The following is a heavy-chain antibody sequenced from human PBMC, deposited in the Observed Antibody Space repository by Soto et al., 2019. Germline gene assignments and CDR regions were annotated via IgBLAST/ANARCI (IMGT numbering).Heavy chain of an antibody. CDR2: ISGSGGST. Sequence: PGGSLRLSCAASGFTFSSYAMSWVRQAPGKGLEWVSAISGSGGSTYYADSVKGRFTISRDNSKNTLYLQMNSLRAEDTAVYYCAKAIQLWLTGGKDYYYMDVWGKGTTVTVSS. CDR1: GFTFSSYA. J-gene: IGHJ6*03. D-gene: IGHD5-18*01. CDR3: AKAIQLWLTGGKDYYYMDV. V-gene: IGHV3-23*01.